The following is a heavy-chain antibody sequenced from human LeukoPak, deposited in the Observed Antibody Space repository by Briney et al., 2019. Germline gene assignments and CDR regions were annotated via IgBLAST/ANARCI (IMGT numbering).Heavy chain of an antibody. CDR3: TRDGSGSYPGY. J-gene: IGHJ4*02. D-gene: IGHD3-10*01. CDR1: GFTFGDYA. Sequence: GGSLRLSCTASGFTFGDYAMSWVRQAPGKGLEWVGFIRSKAYGGTTEYAASVKGRFTISRDDSKSIAYLQMNSLKTEDTAVYYCTRDGSGSYPGYWGQGTLVTVSS. CDR2: IRSKAYGGTT. V-gene: IGHV3-49*04.